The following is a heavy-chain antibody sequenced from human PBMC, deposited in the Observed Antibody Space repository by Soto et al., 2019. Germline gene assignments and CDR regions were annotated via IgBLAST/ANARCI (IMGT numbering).Heavy chain of an antibody. CDR2: ISSSGGNT. D-gene: IGHD7-27*01. V-gene: IGHV3-23*01. CDR3: AKGGIGELLGLDY. Sequence: EVQLLESGGGLVQPGGSLRLSCAVSGFTFTNYAMTWVRQAAGKGLEWVSSISSSGGNTYYADSVKGRFTISRDTSKNTLYVQMNSLRGEDPAVYFCAKGGIGELLGLDYWGQGTLVTVSS. J-gene: IGHJ4*02. CDR1: GFTFTNYA.